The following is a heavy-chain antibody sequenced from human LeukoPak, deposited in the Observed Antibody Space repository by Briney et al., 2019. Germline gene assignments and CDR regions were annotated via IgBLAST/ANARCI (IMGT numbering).Heavy chain of an antibody. D-gene: IGHD3-10*01. CDR1: GFTFSSYW. CDR3: AKRRWFGELSFDY. Sequence: GGSLRLSCAASGFTFSSYWMHWVRQAPGKGLVWVSRINSDGSTTNYADSVKGRFTISRDNAKSTLYLQMNSLRAEDTAVYYCAKRRWFGELSFDYWGQGTLVTVSS. J-gene: IGHJ4*02. V-gene: IGHV3-74*01. CDR2: INSDGSTT.